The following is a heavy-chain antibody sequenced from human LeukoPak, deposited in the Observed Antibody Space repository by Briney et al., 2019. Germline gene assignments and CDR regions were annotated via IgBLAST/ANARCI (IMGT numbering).Heavy chain of an antibody. Sequence: GGSLRLSCAASGFTFSSYWMSWVRQAPGKGLEWVANIKQDGSEKYYVDSVKGRFTISRDNAKNSLYLQMNSLRAEDTAVYYCARVVRFGEPPSLGWFDPWGQGTLVTVSS. CDR2: IKQDGSEK. V-gene: IGHV3-7*01. CDR3: ARVVRFGEPPSLGWFDP. D-gene: IGHD3-10*01. CDR1: GFTFSSYW. J-gene: IGHJ5*02.